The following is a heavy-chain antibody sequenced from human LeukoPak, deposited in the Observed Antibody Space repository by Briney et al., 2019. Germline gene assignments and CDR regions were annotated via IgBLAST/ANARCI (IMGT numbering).Heavy chain of an antibody. V-gene: IGHV4-38-2*02. CDR2: IYHSGST. Sequence: PSETLSLTCTVSGYSISSGYYWGWIRQPPGKGLEWIGSIYHSGSTYYNPPLKTRDHLPVHTPKNQFSLKLSSVTAADTAVYYCARRVITIFGVVIMEGDAFDIWGQGTMVTVSS. CDR3: ARRVITIFGVVIMEGDAFDI. CDR1: GYSISSGYY. D-gene: IGHD3-3*01. J-gene: IGHJ3*02.